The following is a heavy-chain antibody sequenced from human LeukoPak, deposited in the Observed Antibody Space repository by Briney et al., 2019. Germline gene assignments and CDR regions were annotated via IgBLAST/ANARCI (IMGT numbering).Heavy chain of an antibody. Sequence: GGSLRLSCAASGFTFSSYAMSWVRQAPGKGLEWVSAISGSGGSTYYADSVKGRFTISRDNSKNTLYLQMNSLRAEDTAVYYCAKTVGGLSGGSCYYYYYYGMDVWGQGTTVTVSS. CDR1: GFTFSSYA. J-gene: IGHJ6*02. CDR2: ISGSGGST. D-gene: IGHD2-15*01. CDR3: AKTVGGLSGGSCYYYYYYGMDV. V-gene: IGHV3-23*01.